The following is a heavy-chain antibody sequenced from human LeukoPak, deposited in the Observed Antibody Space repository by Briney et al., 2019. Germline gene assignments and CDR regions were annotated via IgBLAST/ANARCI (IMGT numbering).Heavy chain of an antibody. J-gene: IGHJ4*02. CDR2: IIPIFGTA. Sequence: GASVKVSCKASGGTFSSYAISWVRQAPGQGLEWMGGIIPIFGTANYAQKFQGRVTITRNTSISTAYMELRSLRSDDTAVYYCARVVSYDILTGYYIRGGNFDYWGQGTLVTVSS. D-gene: IGHD3-9*01. V-gene: IGHV1-69*05. CDR1: GGTFSSYA. CDR3: ARVVSYDILTGYYIRGGNFDY.